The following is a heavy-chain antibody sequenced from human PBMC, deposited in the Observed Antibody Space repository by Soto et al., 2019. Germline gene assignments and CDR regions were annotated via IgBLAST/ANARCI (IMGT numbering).Heavy chain of an antibody. D-gene: IGHD3-3*01. CDR3: ARGSGAPVLAWFDP. Sequence: QVQLQESGPGLVKPSQTLSLTCTVSGGSISSGAYYWGWVRQLPGKGLEWIGFISYRGNTFYNPPLRSRVTISADTSKNQLSLKVTSGTAADTAVYYCARGSGAPVLAWFDPWGQGTLVTVSS. J-gene: IGHJ5*02. V-gene: IGHV4-31*03. CDR1: GGSISSGAYY. CDR2: ISYRGNT.